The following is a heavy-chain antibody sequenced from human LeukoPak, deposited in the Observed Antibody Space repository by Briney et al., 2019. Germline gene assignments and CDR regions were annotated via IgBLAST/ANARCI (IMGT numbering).Heavy chain of an antibody. CDR1: GISLSRYW. CDR2: IKRDESEK. V-gene: IGHV3-7*03. J-gene: IGHJ4*02. D-gene: IGHD1-26*01. Sequence: GGSLRLSCAASGISLSRYWMSWVRQAPGEGLEWVANIKRDESEKDYVDSVRGRFTISRDDAQNSLYLQMNSLRAEDTALYYCATYSGVHHKTFDDWGQGTLVTVSS. CDR3: ATYSGVHHKTFDD.